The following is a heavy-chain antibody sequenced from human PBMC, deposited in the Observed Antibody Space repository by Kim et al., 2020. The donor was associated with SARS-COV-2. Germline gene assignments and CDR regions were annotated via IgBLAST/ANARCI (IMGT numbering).Heavy chain of an antibody. D-gene: IGHD2-15*01. CDR1: GYTFTTYA. J-gene: IGHJ4*02. CDR3: ERDEGGGSQGY. Sequence: ASVKVSCKASGYTFTTYAINWVRQAPGQGLEWMGWINTNTGDPAYAQGFTGRFVFSLDTSVSTAYLQISSLKTEDTDVCYCERDEGGGSQGYWGQGSLVTVSS. CDR2: INTNTGDP. V-gene: IGHV7-4-1*02.